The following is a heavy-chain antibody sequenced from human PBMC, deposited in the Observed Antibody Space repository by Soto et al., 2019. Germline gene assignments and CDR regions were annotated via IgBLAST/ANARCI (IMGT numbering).Heavy chain of an antibody. V-gene: IGHV3-33*01. Sequence: LCSASCRVTVYSSGMHVVRQTPGKGLEWVAVIWYDGSNKYYADSVKGRFTISRDNSKNTLYLQMNSLRAEDTAVYYCARAAYYYDSSGYAFDIWGQGTMVTVSS. D-gene: IGHD3-22*01. CDR2: IWYDGSNK. CDR3: ARAAYYYDSSGYAFDI. CDR1: RVTVYSSG. J-gene: IGHJ3*02.